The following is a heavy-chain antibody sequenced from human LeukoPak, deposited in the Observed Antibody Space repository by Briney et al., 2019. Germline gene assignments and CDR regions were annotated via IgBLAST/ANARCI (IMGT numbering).Heavy chain of an antibody. Sequence: GGSLRLSCAASGFSFSSYGMRWVRQAPGKGLEWVAVISYGGSNEYYADSVKGRFTISRDNSKNTLYLQMTSLRAEDTAVYYCAKDGIRYYYDSSGYYGDYWGQGTLVTVSS. CDR1: GFSFSSYG. V-gene: IGHV3-30*18. J-gene: IGHJ4*02. D-gene: IGHD3-22*01. CDR2: ISYGGSNE. CDR3: AKDGIRYYYDSSGYYGDY.